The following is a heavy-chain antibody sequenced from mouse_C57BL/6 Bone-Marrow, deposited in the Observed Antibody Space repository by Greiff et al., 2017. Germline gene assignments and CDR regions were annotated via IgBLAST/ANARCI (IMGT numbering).Heavy chain of an antibody. J-gene: IGHJ4*01. CDR1: GYSFTGYY. CDR2: INPSTGGT. D-gene: IGHD6-1*01. Sequence: VQLQQSGPELVKPGASVKISCKASGYSFTGYYMNWVKQSPEKSLEWIGEINPSTGGTTYNQKFKAKATLTVDKSSSTAYMQLKSLTSEDSAVYYCARWPRAMDYWGQGTSVTVSS. CDR3: ARWPRAMDY. V-gene: IGHV1-42*01.